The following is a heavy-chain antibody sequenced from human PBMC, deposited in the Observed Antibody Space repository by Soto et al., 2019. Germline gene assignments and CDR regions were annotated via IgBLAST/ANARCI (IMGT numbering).Heavy chain of an antibody. CDR3: ARVGCSIIWCVTQFDY. CDR2: ISFDGNNK. D-gene: IGHD3-16*01. J-gene: IGHJ4*02. CDR1: GFNLSVYA. V-gene: IGHV3-30-3*01. Sequence: QVQLVESGGGVVQPGRSLRLSCASSGFNLSVYAMHWVRQAPGKGLEWVAVISFDGNNKYYADSVRGRFTISRDISNSTLYPQMKNLQPEDTAVYYCARVGCSIIWCVTQFDYWGQGTLVTVSS.